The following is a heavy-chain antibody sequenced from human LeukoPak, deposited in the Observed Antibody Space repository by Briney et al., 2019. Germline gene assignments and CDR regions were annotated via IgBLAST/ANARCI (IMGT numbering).Heavy chain of an antibody. CDR3: ARTLELKDRWFDP. J-gene: IGHJ5*02. Sequence: SVKVSCKASGGTFSSYAISWVRQAPRQGLEWMGGIIPIFGTANYAQKFQGRVTITADESTSTAYMELSSLRSEDTAVYYCARTLELKDRWFDPWGQGTLVTVSS. V-gene: IGHV1-69*13. CDR2: IIPIFGTA. D-gene: IGHD1-7*01. CDR1: GGTFSSYA.